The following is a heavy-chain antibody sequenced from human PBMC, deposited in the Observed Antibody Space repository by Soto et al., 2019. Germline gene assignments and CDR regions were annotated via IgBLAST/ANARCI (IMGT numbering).Heavy chain of an antibody. J-gene: IGHJ4*02. Sequence: QVQLMQSGAEVKKPGASVKVSCKASGDTFTDYYIHWVRQAPGQGLEWMGTVNPSGGHTTYAQHFLGRVTMTRDTSTSTLYMVLTSLTSDDPAIYYCARGGHVVVVTAALDYWGQGTLVTVSS. CDR1: GDTFTDYY. CDR3: ARGGHVVVVTAALDY. CDR2: VNPSGGHT. V-gene: IGHV1-46*01. D-gene: IGHD2-21*02.